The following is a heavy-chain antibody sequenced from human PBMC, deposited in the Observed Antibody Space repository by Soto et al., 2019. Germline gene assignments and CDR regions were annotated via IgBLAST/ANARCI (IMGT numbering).Heavy chain of an antibody. CDR1: GYTFTGYY. D-gene: IGHD3-3*01. CDR3: ARDAKIRFLEWSPTGYGMDV. CDR2: INPNSGGT. J-gene: IGHJ6*02. Sequence: GASVKVSCKASGYTFTGYYMHWVRQAPGQGLEWMGWINPNSGGTNYAQKFQGWVTMTRDTSISTAYMDLSRLRSDDTAVYYCARDAKIRFLEWSPTGYGMDVWGQGTTVTVSS. V-gene: IGHV1-2*04.